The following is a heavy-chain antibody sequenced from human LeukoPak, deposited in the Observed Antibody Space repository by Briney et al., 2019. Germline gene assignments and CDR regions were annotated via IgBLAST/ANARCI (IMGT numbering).Heavy chain of an antibody. CDR3: ARGGMGITRHLDY. J-gene: IGHJ4*02. CDR2: IGFDGTI. D-gene: IGHD4/OR15-4a*01. Sequence: GRSLRLSCAASGFTFSNYGMTWVRQAPGEGLGGVSIIGFDGTIIYADSVKGRFTISRDNSKNTLYMEMNSLRADDTAVYYCARGGMGITRHLDYWGQGTLVTVSS. CDR1: GFTFSNYG. V-gene: IGHV3-23*01.